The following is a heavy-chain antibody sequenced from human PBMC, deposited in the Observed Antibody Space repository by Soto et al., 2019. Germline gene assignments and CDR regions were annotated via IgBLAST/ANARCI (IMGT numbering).Heavy chain of an antibody. Sequence: QVQLLESGPGLVKPSQTLSLTCSVSGDSISTVDYFWAWIRQPPGQALEYIGYIYKSATTYYNPSVESRVAISLDTSKSQVSLNVTAVTAADTAVYFCARGRYCLTGRCFPNWFDSWGQGTLVTVSS. V-gene: IGHV4-30-4*01. J-gene: IGHJ5*01. CDR2: IYKSATT. CDR3: ARGRYCLTGRCFPNWFDS. CDR1: GDSISTVDYF. D-gene: IGHD2-15*01.